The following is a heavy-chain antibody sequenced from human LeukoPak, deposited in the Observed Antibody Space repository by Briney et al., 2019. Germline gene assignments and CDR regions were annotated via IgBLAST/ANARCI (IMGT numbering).Heavy chain of an antibody. D-gene: IGHD6-13*01. CDR3: ARDASSSSPGEFDP. J-gene: IGHJ5*02. V-gene: IGHV3-53*01. CDR1: GFTVSSNY. Sequence: GGSLRLSCAASGFTVSSNYMSWVRQAPGKGLEWVSVIYSGGSTYYADSVTGRFTISRDNSKNTLYLQMNSLRAEDTAVYYCARDASSSSPGEFDPWGQGTLVTVSS. CDR2: IYSGGST.